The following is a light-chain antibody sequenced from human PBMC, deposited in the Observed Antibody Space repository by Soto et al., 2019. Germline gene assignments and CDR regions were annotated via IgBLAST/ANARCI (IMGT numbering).Light chain of an antibody. CDR2: AAS. CDR1: QGISSS. CDR3: QLLDSFPLT. V-gene: IGKV1-9*01. J-gene: IGKJ5*01. Sequence: DIQLTQSPSFLSASVGDRVTITCRASQGISSSLAWYQQKPGEAPKPLIYAASTLQSGVPSRFSGSGYGTEFTLTISSLQPEDFASYYCQLLDSFPLTFGQGTRLEI.